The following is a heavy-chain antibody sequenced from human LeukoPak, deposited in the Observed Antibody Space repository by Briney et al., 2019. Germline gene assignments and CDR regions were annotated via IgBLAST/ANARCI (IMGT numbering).Heavy chain of an antibody. CDR1: GGSISSYY. J-gene: IGHJ4*02. D-gene: IGHD2-21*02. CDR2: IYYSEST. CDR3: ARESPMTSTSSFPDY. V-gene: IGHV4-59*12. Sequence: SETLSLTCTVSGGSISSYYWSWIRQPPGKGLEWIGYIYYSESTNHNPSLKSRVTISVDTSKNQFSLKLSSVTAADTAVYYCARESPMTSTSSFPDYWGQGTLVTVSS.